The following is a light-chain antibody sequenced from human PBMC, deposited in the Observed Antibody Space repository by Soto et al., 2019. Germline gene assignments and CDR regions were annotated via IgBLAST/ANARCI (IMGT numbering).Light chain of an antibody. CDR2: ISS. Sequence: LMSQPTLARPVTAGEPVYISCRSSQSLLDRHGYNYLDWYVQKPGQSPQLLIYISSNRSSGVPARFSGSGSGTDFTLTSSSLQAEDVAVYYCQQYYSTPWTCGQGTKVDIK. CDR3: QQYYSTPWT. CDR1: QSLLDRHGYNY. V-gene: IGKV2-28*01. J-gene: IGKJ1*01.